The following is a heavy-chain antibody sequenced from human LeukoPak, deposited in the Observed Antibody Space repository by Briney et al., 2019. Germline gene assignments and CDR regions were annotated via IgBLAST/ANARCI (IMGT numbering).Heavy chain of an antibody. Sequence: GGSLRLSCAASGFTFDDYAMHWVRQAPGKGLEWVSGISWNSGSIGYADSVKGRFTISRDNAKNTLYLQMNSLRAEDTAVYYCAIRRAITMIVVGDDAFDIWGQGTMVTVSS. V-gene: IGHV3-9*01. CDR2: ISWNSGSI. J-gene: IGHJ3*02. CDR3: AIRRAITMIVVGDDAFDI. CDR1: GFTFDDYA. D-gene: IGHD3-22*01.